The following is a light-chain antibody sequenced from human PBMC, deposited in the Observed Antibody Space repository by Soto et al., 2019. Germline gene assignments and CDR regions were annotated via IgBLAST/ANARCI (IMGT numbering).Light chain of an antibody. CDR1: QSVSSH. V-gene: IGKV3-15*01. Sequence: ETVMTQTPATLSVSPGESATLSCRASQSVSSHLAWYQQRPGQAPRLLIYGASTRVTGLPVRFSGSGSGTEFTLTISSLQSEDFAVYYCQQYNDWPPTRTFGQGTKVESK. CDR3: QQYNDWPPTRT. CDR2: GAS. J-gene: IGKJ1*01.